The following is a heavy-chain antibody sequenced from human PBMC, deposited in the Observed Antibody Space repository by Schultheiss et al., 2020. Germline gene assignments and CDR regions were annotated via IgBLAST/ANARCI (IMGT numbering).Heavy chain of an antibody. Sequence: SETLSLTCAVYGGSFSGYYWSWIRQPPGKGLEWIGEINHSGSTNYNPSLKSRVTISVDKSRNQFSLKLNSLTAADTAVYYCARVVASHNWFDPWGQGTLVTVSS. CDR3: ARVVASHNWFDP. CDR2: INHSGST. V-gene: IGHV4-34*01. CDR1: GGSFSGYY. J-gene: IGHJ5*02.